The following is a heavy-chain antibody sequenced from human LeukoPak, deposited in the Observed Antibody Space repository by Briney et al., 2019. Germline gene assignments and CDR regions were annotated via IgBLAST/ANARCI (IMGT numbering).Heavy chain of an antibody. J-gene: IGHJ6*03. D-gene: IGHD3-3*01. Sequence: SETLSLTCAVYGGSFSGYYWSWICQPPGKGLEWIGEINHSGSTNYNPSLKSRVTISVDTSKNQFSLKLSSVTAADTAVYYCARRFRPLRFLGGDYYYMDVWGKGTTVTVSS. CDR2: INHSGST. CDR3: ARRFRPLRFLGGDYYYMDV. CDR1: GGSFSGYY. V-gene: IGHV4-34*01.